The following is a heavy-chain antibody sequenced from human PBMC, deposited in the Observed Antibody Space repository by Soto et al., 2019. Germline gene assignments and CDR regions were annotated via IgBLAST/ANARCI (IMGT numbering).Heavy chain of an antibody. CDR3: AREGVAPYYYYGMDV. V-gene: IGHV1-18*01. CDR2: ISTYNGDT. Sequence: ASVKVCCKAPGDTFTICGRMWVRQAPGQGLEWMGWISTYNGDTNYAQTFQGRVTMTTDTSTSTVHMEVRSLRSDDTAVYYCAREGVAPYYYYGMDVWGQGTPVTGSS. J-gene: IGHJ6*02. CDR1: GDTFTICG.